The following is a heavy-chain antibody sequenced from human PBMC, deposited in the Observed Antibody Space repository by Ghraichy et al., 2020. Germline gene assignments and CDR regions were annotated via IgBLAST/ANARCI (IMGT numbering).Heavy chain of an antibody. CDR1: GFTFDDYA. V-gene: IGHV3-9*01. CDR3: AKDMDYYGSGSIDP. D-gene: IGHD3-10*01. Sequence: SLRLSCAASGFTFDDYAMHWVRQAPGKGLEWVSGISWNSGSIGYADSVKGRFTISRDNAKNSLYLQMNSLRAEDTALYYCAKDMDYYGSGSIDPWGQGTLVTVSS. CDR2: ISWNSGSI. J-gene: IGHJ5*02.